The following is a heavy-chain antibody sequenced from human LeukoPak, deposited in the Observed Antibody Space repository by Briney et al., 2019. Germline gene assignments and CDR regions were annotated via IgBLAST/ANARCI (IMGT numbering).Heavy chain of an antibody. CDR3: ATVNSRYHQLLYEPLVVFDP. V-gene: IGHV1-24*01. J-gene: IGHJ5*02. D-gene: IGHD2-2*02. CDR2: FDPEDGET. CDR1: GYTLTELS. Sequence: ASVKVSCKVSGYTLTELSMHWVRQAPGKGLEWMGGFDPEDGETIYAQKFQGRVTMTEDTSTDTAYMELSSLRSKDTAVYYCATVNSRYHQLLYEPLVVFDPWGQGTLVTVSS.